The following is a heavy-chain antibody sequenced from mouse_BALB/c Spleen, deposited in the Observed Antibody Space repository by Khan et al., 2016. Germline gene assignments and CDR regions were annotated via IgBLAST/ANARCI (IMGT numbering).Heavy chain of an antibody. CDR2: IDPANGNT. V-gene: IGHV14-3*02. CDR3: ASSPYDYDVGFAY. Sequence: EVQLQESGAELVKPGASVKLSCTASGFNIKDTYMHWVKQRPEQGLEWIGRIDPANGNTKYDPKFQGKATLTADTSSNTAYTQLSSLTSEDTAVYDCASSPYDYDVGFAYWGQGTLVTVSA. CDR1: GFNIKDTY. D-gene: IGHD2-4*01. J-gene: IGHJ3*01.